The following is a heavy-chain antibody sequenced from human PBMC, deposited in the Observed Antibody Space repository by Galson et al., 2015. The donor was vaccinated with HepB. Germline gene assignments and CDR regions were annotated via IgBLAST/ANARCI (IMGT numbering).Heavy chain of an antibody. CDR3: AREYCSSTSCPSHYYYGMDV. D-gene: IGHD2-2*01. J-gene: IGHJ6*02. CDR1: GYTFTSYA. V-gene: IGHV1-3*01. CDR2: INAGNGNT. Sequence: SVKVSCKASGYTFTSYAMHWVRQAPGQRLEWMGWINAGNGNTKYSQKFQGRVTITRDTSASTAYMELSSLRSEDTAVYYCAREYCSSTSCPSHYYYGMDVWGQGTTVTVSS.